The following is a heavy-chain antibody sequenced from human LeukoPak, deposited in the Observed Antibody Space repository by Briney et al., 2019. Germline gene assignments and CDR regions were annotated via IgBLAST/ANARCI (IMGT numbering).Heavy chain of an antibody. V-gene: IGHV3-64*01. Sequence: GGSLRLSCAASVFTFSSYAMHWVRQAPGKGVEYVSAFSSNGGSTYYANSVKGRFTISRDNSKNTLYLQMGSLRTEDMAVYYCARVKESGAFDYWGQGTLVTVSS. J-gene: IGHJ4*02. CDR3: ARVKESGAFDY. D-gene: IGHD3-10*01. CDR1: VFTFSSYA. CDR2: FSSNGGST.